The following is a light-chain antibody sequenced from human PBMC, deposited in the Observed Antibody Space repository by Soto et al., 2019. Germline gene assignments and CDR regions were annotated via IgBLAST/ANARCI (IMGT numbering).Light chain of an antibody. CDR3: QAYDSSLSGYV. V-gene: IGLV1-40*01. CDR1: SSNIGTGFD. Sequence: QSVLTQPPSVSGAPGQRVTTAFAGRSSNIGTGFDVHWYQQLPGTAPKVLIYGNITRPSGVPDRFSGSKSGTSASLAITGLQDEDEADYYCQAYDSSLSGYVFGTGT. J-gene: IGLJ1*01. CDR2: GNI.